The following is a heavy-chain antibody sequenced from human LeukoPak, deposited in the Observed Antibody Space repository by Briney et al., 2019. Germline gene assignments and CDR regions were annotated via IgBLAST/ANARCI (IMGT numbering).Heavy chain of an antibody. Sequence: PGGSLRLSCAASGFTFDDYAMHWVRQAPGKGLEWVSGISWNSGSIGYADSVRGRFTISRDNAKNSLYLQMNSLRAEDTALYYCAKAAGRVYSSSLIDYWGQGTLVTVSS. CDR2: ISWNSGSI. CDR1: GFTFDDYA. J-gene: IGHJ4*02. CDR3: AKAAGRVYSSSLIDY. V-gene: IGHV3-9*01. D-gene: IGHD6-13*01.